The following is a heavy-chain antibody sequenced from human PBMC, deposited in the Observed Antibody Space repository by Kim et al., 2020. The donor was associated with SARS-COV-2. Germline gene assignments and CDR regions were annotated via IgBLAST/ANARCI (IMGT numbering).Heavy chain of an antibody. V-gene: IGHV3-30*09. Sequence: TDSAMGRFAISRDRSNNTLYLQMNSLRAEDTAVYYCATAGEASGSYLKFWGQGTLVTVSS. J-gene: IGHJ4*02. D-gene: IGHD3-10*01. CDR3: ATAGEASGSYLKF.